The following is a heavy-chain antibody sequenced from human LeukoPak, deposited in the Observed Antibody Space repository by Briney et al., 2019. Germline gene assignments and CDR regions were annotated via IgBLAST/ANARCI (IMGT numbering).Heavy chain of an antibody. CDR1: GGTFSSYA. Sequence: GASVKVSCKASGGTFSSYAISWVRQAPGQGLEWMGGIIPIFGTANYAQKFQGRVTITADESTSTAYMELSSLRSEDTAVYYCAYSSGSFGWFDPWGQGTLVTVSS. CDR3: AYSSGSFGWFDP. CDR2: IIPIFGTA. D-gene: IGHD6-19*01. J-gene: IGHJ5*02. V-gene: IGHV1-69*13.